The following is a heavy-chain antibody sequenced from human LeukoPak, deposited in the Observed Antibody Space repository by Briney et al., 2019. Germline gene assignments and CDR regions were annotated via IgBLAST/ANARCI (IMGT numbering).Heavy chain of an antibody. J-gene: IGHJ4*02. CDR2: INSDGSST. Sequence: QAGGSLRLSCAASGFTFSSYSMNWVRQAPGKGLVWVSRINSDGSSTSYADSVKGRFTISRDNAKNTLYLQMNSLRAEDTAVYYCARDREGYSGYEFDYWGQGTLVTVSS. V-gene: IGHV3-74*01. CDR1: GFTFSSYS. D-gene: IGHD5-12*01. CDR3: ARDREGYSGYEFDY.